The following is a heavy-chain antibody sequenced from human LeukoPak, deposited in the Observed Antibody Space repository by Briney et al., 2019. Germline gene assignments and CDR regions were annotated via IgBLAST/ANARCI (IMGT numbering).Heavy chain of an antibody. Sequence: ASVKVSCKASGYSFSGYYMNWVRQAPGQGLEWMGWIKLNGGDTNYPQKFRDRIAMTRDTSISTVYMELKSLTSDDTAVYYCARGDEWELAVDLWGQGTLVTVSS. D-gene: IGHD1-26*01. CDR2: IKLNGGDT. CDR3: ARGDEWELAVDL. CDR1: GYSFSGYY. J-gene: IGHJ4*02. V-gene: IGHV1-2*02.